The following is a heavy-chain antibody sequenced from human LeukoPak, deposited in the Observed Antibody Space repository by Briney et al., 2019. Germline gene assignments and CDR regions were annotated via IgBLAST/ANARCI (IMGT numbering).Heavy chain of an antibody. CDR3: AKGSQWELLMGVFDY. J-gene: IGHJ4*02. V-gene: IGHV3-23*01. CDR2: IRGGADKS. D-gene: IGHD3-10*01. CDR1: GFNFSTHA. Sequence: GRSLRLSCAVSGFNFSTHAMTWVRQAPGKGLEWVSTIRGGADKSYYSNSVKGRLTVSKDISKKTLYLQMNSLRADDTALYYCAKGSQWELLMGVFDYWGQGTLVTVSS.